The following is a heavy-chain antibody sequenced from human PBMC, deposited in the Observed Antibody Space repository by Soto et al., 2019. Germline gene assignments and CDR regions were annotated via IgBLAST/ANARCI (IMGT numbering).Heavy chain of an antibody. CDR3: AETNYGYFKYYVMDV. CDR1: GFTFSSNG. Sequence: GGSLRLSCAASGFTFSSNGIHWVRQAPGKGLEWLAGISYDGTEKYYADSVKGRFTISRDNSKNTVYLQMNSLRAEDTAVYYCAETNYGYFKYYVMDVWGQGTAVIVSS. V-gene: IGHV3-30*18. CDR2: ISYDGTEK. D-gene: IGHD3-16*01. J-gene: IGHJ6*02.